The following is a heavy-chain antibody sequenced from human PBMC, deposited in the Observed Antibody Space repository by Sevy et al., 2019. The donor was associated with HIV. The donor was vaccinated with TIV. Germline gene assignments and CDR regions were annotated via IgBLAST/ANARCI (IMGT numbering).Heavy chain of an antibody. CDR2: IYYSGST. CDR3: ARVRRGDMGYCSGGSCYTFDY. V-gene: IGHV4-39*01. CDR1: GGSISSSSYY. Sequence: SETLSLTCTVSGGSISSSSYYWGWIRQPPGKGLEWIGSIYYSGSTYYNPSLKSRVTISVDTSKNQFSLQLSSVTAADTAVYYCARVRRGDMGYCSGGSCYTFDYWGQGTLVTVSS. D-gene: IGHD2-15*01. J-gene: IGHJ4*02.